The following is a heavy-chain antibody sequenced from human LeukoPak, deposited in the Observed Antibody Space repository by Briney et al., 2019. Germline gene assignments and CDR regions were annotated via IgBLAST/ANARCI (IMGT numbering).Heavy chain of an antibody. CDR1: GGSISSGGYY. J-gene: IGHJ5*02. D-gene: IGHD2-21*01. V-gene: IGHV4-31*03. Sequence: SETLSLTCTVSGGSISSGGYYWSWIRQHPGKGLEWIGYIYYSGSTYYNPSLKSRVIISVDTSKNQFSLKLSSVTAADTAVYYCSKHCGGDWATPQNWFDPWGQGTLVTVSS. CDR3: SKHCGGDWATPQNWFDP. CDR2: IYYSGST.